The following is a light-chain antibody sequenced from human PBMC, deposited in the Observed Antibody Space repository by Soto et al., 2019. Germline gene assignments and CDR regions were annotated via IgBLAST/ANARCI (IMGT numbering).Light chain of an antibody. Sequence: DIQMTQSPSALSASVGDTVTITCRASQSIAASLAWYQHKPGEAPKLLIYDVSNLESGVPSRFSGSGSGTDFTLTISCLQSEDFATYYCQQYETLSGTFGPGTKGDSK. CDR1: QSIAAS. J-gene: IGKJ1*01. V-gene: IGKV1-5*01. CDR3: QQYETLSGT. CDR2: DVS.